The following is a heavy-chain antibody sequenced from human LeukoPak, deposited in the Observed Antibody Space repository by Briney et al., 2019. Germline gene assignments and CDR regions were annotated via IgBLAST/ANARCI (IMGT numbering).Heavy chain of an antibody. CDR3: TRGYAGIDY. CDR2: IKQDGSEK. J-gene: IGHJ4*02. Sequence: GGSLRLSCAASGFTFSSYGMNWVRQAPGEGLEWVANIKQDGSEKYYVDSVKGRFTISRDNAKNSLYLQMNSLRAEDTAVYYCTRGYAGIDYWGQGTLVTVSS. V-gene: IGHV3-7*04. D-gene: IGHD3-10*01. CDR1: GFTFSSYG.